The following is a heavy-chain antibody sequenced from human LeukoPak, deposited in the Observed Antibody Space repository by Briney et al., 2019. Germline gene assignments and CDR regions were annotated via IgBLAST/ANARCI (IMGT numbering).Heavy chain of an antibody. CDR3: ASYTPTGYSSGWSDAFDI. CDR1: VGTFSSYA. D-gene: IGHD6-19*01. J-gene: IGHJ3*02. CDR2: IIPIFGTA. V-gene: IGHV1-69*05. Sequence: ASVKVSCKASVGTFSSYAISWVRQAPGQGLEWMGGIIPIFGTANYAQKFQGRVTITTDESTRTAYMEMSSLRSEDTAVYHCASYTPTGYSSGWSDAFDIWGQGTMVTVSS.